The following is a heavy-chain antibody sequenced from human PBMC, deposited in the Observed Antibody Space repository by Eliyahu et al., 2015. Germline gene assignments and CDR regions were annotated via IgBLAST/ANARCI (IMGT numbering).Heavy chain of an antibody. CDR1: GGXISSGGYY. CDR3: ARGGWADPDY. J-gene: IGHJ4*02. Sequence: QVQLQESGPGLVKPSQTLSLXCXVSGGXISSGGYYWSWIRQPPGKGLGWIGYIYYSGSTYXNPSLKSRVTISVDTSKNQFSLKLSSVTAADTAVYYCARGGWADPDYWGQGTLVTVSS. V-gene: IGHV4-31*03. D-gene: IGHD3-22*01. CDR2: IYYSGST.